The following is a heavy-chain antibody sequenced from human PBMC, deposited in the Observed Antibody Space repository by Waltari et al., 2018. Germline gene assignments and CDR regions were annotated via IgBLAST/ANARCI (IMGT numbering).Heavy chain of an antibody. V-gene: IGHV1-69*02. CDR2: IIPILGIA. Sequence: QVQLVQSGAEVKKPGSSVKVSCKASGGTFSSYTISWVRQAPGQGLEWMGRIIPILGIANDAQKFKGRVTITADKSTSTAYMERSSLRSEDTAVYYCAFGATTYYWYFDLWGRGTLVTVSS. D-gene: IGHD1-26*01. CDR1: GGTFSSYT. J-gene: IGHJ2*01. CDR3: AFGATTYYWYFDL.